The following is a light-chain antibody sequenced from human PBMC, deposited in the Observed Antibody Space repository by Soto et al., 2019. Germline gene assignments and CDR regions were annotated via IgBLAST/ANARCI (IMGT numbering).Light chain of an antibody. CDR1: TGAVTSGHY. J-gene: IGLJ1*01. V-gene: IGLV7-46*01. CDR2: DTS. Sequence: VVTQEPSLTVSPGGTVTLTCDSSTGAVTSGHYPYWFQQKPGQAPRTLIYDTSKRHSWTSARFSGSLVGGKAALTLSGAQPEDEAEYYCLLYYSGAYVFGTGTKVTVL. CDR3: LLYYSGAYV.